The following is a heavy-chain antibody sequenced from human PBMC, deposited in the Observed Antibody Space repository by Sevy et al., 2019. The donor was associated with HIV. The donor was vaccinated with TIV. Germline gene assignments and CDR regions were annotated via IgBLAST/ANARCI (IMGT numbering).Heavy chain of an antibody. J-gene: IGHJ6*02. D-gene: IGHD3-9*01. CDR1: GGSMGSYY. CDR3: AREGGLVDYGMDV. Sequence: SETLSLTCTVSGGSMGSYYWTWIRQPPGKGLEWIGYLYDTGSTNYNPSLESRVTISIDTSKNQFSLNLSYVTAADTAVYYCAREGGLVDYGMDVWGQGITVTASS. V-gene: IGHV4-59*01. CDR2: LYDTGST.